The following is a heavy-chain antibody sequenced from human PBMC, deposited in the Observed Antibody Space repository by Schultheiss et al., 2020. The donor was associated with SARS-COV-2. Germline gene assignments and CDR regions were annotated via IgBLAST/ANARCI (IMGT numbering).Heavy chain of an antibody. Sequence: SETLSLTCTVSGGSISSSSYYWGWIRQPPGKGLEWIGEINHSGSTNYNPSLKSRVTISVDTSKNQFSLKLSSVTAADTAVYYCARDDGFDYWGQGTLVTVSS. CDR2: INHSGST. D-gene: IGHD4-17*01. J-gene: IGHJ4*02. CDR3: ARDDGFDY. V-gene: IGHV4-39*07. CDR1: GGSISSSSYY.